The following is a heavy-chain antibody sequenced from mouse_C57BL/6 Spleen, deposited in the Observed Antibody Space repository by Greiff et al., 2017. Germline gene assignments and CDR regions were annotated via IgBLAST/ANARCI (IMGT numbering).Heavy chain of an antibody. CDR2: IYPGDGDT. D-gene: IGHD2-12*01. V-gene: IGHV1-80*01. CDR3: ARECYDRGAWFAY. Sequence: QVQLQQSGAELVKPGASVKISCKASGYAFSSYWMNWVKQRPGKGLEWIGQIYPGDGDTNYNGKFKGKATLTADKSSSKAYMQLSSMTSEDAAVYFCARECYDRGAWFAYWGQGTLVTVAA. J-gene: IGHJ3*01. CDR1: GYAFSSYW.